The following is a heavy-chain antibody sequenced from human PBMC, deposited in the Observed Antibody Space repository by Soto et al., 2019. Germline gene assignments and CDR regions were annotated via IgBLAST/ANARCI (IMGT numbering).Heavy chain of an antibody. J-gene: IGHJ4*01. V-gene: IGHV1-18*01. D-gene: IGHD6-6*01. Sequence: QVPLVQSGPEVKKPGASVKVSCKASGYTFTNYGINWVRQAPGQGLEWLGWVSAYNGERRYAQRVQARVIMTTDTSTTTAYMELRSLRSDDTAVYYCSRGTSIPASGDYWGQGTLVTVSS. CDR1: GYTFTNYG. CDR2: VSAYNGER. CDR3: SRGTSIPASGDY.